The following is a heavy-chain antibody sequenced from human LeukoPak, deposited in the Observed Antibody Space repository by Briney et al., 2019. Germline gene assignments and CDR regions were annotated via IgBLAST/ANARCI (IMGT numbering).Heavy chain of an antibody. V-gene: IGHV4-61*02. CDR1: GGSISSGSYY. D-gene: IGHD3-22*01. CDR3: ARDTGDNSGYHYSPRPSMHYYYMDV. CDR2: IYTSGST. Sequence: SETLSLTCTVSGGSISSGSYYWSWIRQPAGKGLEWIGRIYTSGSTNYNPSLKSRVTISIDTSKNQFSLKLNSVTAADTAVYYCARDTGDNSGYHYSPRPSMHYYYMDVWGKGTTVTVSS. J-gene: IGHJ6*03.